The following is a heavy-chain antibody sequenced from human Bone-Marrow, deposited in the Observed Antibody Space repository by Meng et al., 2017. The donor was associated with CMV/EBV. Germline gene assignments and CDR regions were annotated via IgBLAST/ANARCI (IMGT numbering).Heavy chain of an antibody. Sequence: GGSLRLSCAASGFTVSSNYMSWVRQAPGKGLEWVAVISYDGSNKYYADSVKGRFTISRDNSKNTLYLQMNSLRAEDTAVYYCARSGEPEGTYGMDVWGQGTTVTVSS. CDR1: GFTVSSNY. J-gene: IGHJ6*02. CDR3: ARSGEPEGTYGMDV. D-gene: IGHD1-14*01. V-gene: IGHV3-30*03. CDR2: ISYDGSNK.